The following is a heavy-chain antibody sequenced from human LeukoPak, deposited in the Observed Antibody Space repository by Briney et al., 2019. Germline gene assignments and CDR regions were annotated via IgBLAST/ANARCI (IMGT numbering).Heavy chain of an antibody. D-gene: IGHD3-22*01. CDR1: GGSISSYY. J-gene: IGHJ4*02. CDR3: ARASSYDSSGYYSYLFDS. Sequence: SETLSLTCTVSGGSISSYYWSWIRQPPGKGLEWTGYIYYSGSTNYNPSLKSRVTISVDTSKNQFSLKLSSVTAADTAVYYCARASSYDSSGYYSYLFDSWGQGTLVTVSS. V-gene: IGHV4-59*01. CDR2: IYYSGST.